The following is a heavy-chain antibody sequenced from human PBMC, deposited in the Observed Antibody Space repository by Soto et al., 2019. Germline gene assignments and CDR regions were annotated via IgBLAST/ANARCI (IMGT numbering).Heavy chain of an antibody. J-gene: IGHJ6*02. CDR2: IVVGSGNT. Sequence: GASVKFSCKASGFTFTSSAVQWVRQARGQRLEWIGWIVVGSGNTNYAQKFQERVTITRDMSTSTAYMELSSLRSEDTAVYYCAADNMNYYYYGMDVWGQGTTVTVSS. CDR1: GFTFTSSA. CDR3: AADNMNYYYYGMDV. V-gene: IGHV1-58*01.